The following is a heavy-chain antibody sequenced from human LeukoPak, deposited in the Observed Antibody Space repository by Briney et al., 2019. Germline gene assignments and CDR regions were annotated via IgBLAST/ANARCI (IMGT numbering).Heavy chain of an antibody. CDR2: ISVYNGNT. D-gene: IGHD6-19*01. V-gene: IGHV1-18*01. J-gene: IGHJ5*02. CDR3: ARTYSSGWYNWFDP. Sequence: ASVKVSCKASGYTFNNYGITWVRQAPGQGLEWMGWISVYNGNTNYVQKLQGRLAMTTDTSTSTAYMELRSLRSDDTAVYYCARTYSSGWYNWFDPWGQGTLVTVSS. CDR1: GYTFNNYG.